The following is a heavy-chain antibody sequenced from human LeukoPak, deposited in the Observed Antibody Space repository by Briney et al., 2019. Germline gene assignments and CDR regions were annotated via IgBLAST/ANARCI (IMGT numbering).Heavy chain of an antibody. CDR3: ARASRGRDGYNNYRYYNYYYMDV. Sequence: GASVKVSCKASGYTFTSYDINWVRQATGQGREWMGWMNPNSGNTGYAQKFQGRVTITRNTSISTAYMELSSLRSEDTAVYYCARASRGRDGYNNYRYYNYYYMDVWGKGTTVTVSS. V-gene: IGHV1-8*03. CDR2: MNPNSGNT. D-gene: IGHD5-24*01. J-gene: IGHJ6*03. CDR1: GYTFTSYD.